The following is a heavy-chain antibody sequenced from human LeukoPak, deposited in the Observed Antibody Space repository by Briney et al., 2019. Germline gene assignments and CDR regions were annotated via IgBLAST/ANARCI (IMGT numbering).Heavy chain of an antibody. D-gene: IGHD2-15*01. CDR3: AIDLIGGLDY. CDR2: IYYSGTT. Sequence: PSESLSLTCTVSGPSVSSGSTCWGWLRQPPGKGLEWIGYIYYSGTTNYHPSLNSRGTKSVDTSKNQFSLSLSSVTASDSAVYYCAIDLIGGLDYWGQGTLVAVSS. V-gene: IGHV4-61*01. CDR1: GPSVSSGSTC. J-gene: IGHJ4*02.